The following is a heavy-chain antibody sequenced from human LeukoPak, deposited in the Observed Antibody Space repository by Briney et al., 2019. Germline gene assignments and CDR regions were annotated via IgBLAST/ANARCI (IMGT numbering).Heavy chain of an antibody. CDR2: ISGSGGGTT. Sequence: GRSLRLSCAASGFTFSSYAMSWVRQAPGKGLEWVSGISGSGGGTTYYTDSVKGRFTISRDNPKNTLYLQMNSLRVEDTAVYYCAKDRTTAARIFDYWGQGTRVTVSS. J-gene: IGHJ4*02. CDR1: GFTFSSYA. D-gene: IGHD6-6*01. V-gene: IGHV3-23*01. CDR3: AKDRTTAARIFDY.